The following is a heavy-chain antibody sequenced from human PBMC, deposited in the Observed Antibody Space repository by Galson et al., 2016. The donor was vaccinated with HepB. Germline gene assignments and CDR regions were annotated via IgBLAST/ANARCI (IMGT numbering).Heavy chain of an antibody. Sequence: TLSLTCTVSGGSISSGAYYWSWIRQPAGRGLEWIGRVYSSGSTNYNPSLKTRVTISINTSKNQFSLRLSFVIAADTAVYYCARVSVLTSMETKSDAFYIWGQGTMVTVSS. CDR2: VYSSGST. V-gene: IGHV4-61*02. CDR1: GGSISSGAYY. D-gene: IGHD2/OR15-2a*01. J-gene: IGHJ3*02. CDR3: ARVSVLTSMETKSDAFYI.